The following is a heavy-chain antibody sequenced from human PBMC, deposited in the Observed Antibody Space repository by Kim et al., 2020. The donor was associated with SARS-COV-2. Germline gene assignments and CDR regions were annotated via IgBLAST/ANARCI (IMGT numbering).Heavy chain of an antibody. CDR3: ARGGAPDY. D-gene: IGHD1-26*01. J-gene: IGHJ4*02. CDR2: GREK. Sequence: GREKYYGDSVKGRFTITRDNAKNSLYLQMNSLGAEGTGVYYCARGGAPDYWGQGTLVTVSS. V-gene: IGHV3-7*04.